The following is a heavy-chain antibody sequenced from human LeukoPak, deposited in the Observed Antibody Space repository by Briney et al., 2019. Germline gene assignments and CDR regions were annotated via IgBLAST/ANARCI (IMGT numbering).Heavy chain of an antibody. CDR3: ARGGGYDRFGAFDI. V-gene: IGHV4-59*01. CDR2: IYYSGST. Sequence: SETLSLTCTVSGGSISSYYWSWIRQPPGKGLEWIGYIYYSGSTNNNPSLKSRVTISVDTSKNQFSLKLSSVTAADTAVYYCARGGGYDRFGAFDIWGQGTMVTVSS. D-gene: IGHD5-12*01. J-gene: IGHJ3*02. CDR1: GGSISSYY.